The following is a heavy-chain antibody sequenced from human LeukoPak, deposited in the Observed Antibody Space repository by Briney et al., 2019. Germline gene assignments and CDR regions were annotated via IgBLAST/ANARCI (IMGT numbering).Heavy chain of an antibody. D-gene: IGHD3-3*01. CDR1: GYTFTSFD. J-gene: IGHJ6*03. Sequence: ASVKVSCKASGYTFTSFDISWVRQAPGQGLEWMGWISAYSGNTNYAQKFQGRVTMTTDTSTSTAYMEVRSLRSDDTAVYYCAKVREYDFVYDSYYMGVWGKGTTVTVSS. V-gene: IGHV1-18*01. CDR3: AKVREYDFVYDSYYMGV. CDR2: ISAYSGNT.